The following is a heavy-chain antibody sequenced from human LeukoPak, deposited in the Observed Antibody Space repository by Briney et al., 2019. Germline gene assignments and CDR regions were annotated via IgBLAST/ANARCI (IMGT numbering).Heavy chain of an antibody. D-gene: IGHD5-24*01. V-gene: IGHV1-46*01. CDR2: INPSGGST. Sequence: GASVKVSCKAFGYTFTSNYMHWVRQAPGQGLERMGIINPSGGSTSYAQKFQGRVTVTRDMSTSTVYMELSSLRSEDTAVYYCAKTPVGMVTLDYWGQGTLVTVPS. J-gene: IGHJ4*02. CDR1: GYTFTSNY. CDR3: AKTPVGMVTLDY.